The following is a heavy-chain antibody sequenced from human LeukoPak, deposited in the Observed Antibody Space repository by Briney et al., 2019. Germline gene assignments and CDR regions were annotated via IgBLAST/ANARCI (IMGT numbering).Heavy chain of an antibody. CDR2: ISGSGGST. V-gene: IGHV3-23*01. CDR3: AKRYCGGDCYAQYFQH. D-gene: IGHD2-21*02. J-gene: IGHJ1*01. CDR1: GFTCSSYA. Sequence: TAGSLRRSSAASGFTCSSYAMSWVGQAPGKGLEWVSAISGSGGSTYYADSVKGRFTSSRDNSKNSLYLQMNSLRAEDTAVYYCAKRYCGGDCYAQYFQHWGQGTLVTVSS.